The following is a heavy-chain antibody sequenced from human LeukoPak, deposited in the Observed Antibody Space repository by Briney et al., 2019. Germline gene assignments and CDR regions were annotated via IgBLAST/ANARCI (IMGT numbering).Heavy chain of an antibody. CDR2: IYYSGST. Sequence: PSETLFLTCDVYGGSFSGYYWSWIRQPPGKGLEWIGYIYYSGSTNYNPSLKSRVTISVDTSKNQFSLKLSSVTAADTAVYYCARGYSGSRFDYWGQGTLVTVSS. CDR3: ARGYSGSRFDY. V-gene: IGHV4-59*01. D-gene: IGHD1-26*01. J-gene: IGHJ4*02. CDR1: GGSFSGYY.